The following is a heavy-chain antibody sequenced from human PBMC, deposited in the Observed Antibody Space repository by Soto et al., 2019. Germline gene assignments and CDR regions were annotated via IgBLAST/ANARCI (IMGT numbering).Heavy chain of an antibody. J-gene: IGHJ3*02. CDR3: ARGVYGSGNYYTGPSAFDI. V-gene: IGHV1-69*06. Sequence: QVQLEQSGAEVKKPGSSVKVSCKASGGTLSDHGVAWLRQAPGQGLEWMGGTIPVFNTAKYAQKFQGRVTDTADKFTNIAYMELSSLRSEDTASYFCARGVYGSGNYYTGPSAFDIWGPGTMVIVSS. CDR2: TIPVFNTA. CDR1: GGTLSDHG. D-gene: IGHD3-10*01.